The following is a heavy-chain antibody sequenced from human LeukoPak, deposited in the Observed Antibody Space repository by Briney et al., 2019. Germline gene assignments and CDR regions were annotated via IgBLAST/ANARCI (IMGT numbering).Heavy chain of an antibody. Sequence: PGGSLRLSCAASGLTFSSYSMNWVRQAPGKGLEWVSYITSSSSTIYYADSVKGRFTISRDNAKNSLYLQMNSLRAEDTAVYYCARACGGDCYSRDDAFDIWGQGTMVTVSS. CDR2: ITSSSSTI. V-gene: IGHV3-48*01. CDR1: GLTFSSYS. D-gene: IGHD2-21*02. J-gene: IGHJ3*02. CDR3: ARACGGDCYSRDDAFDI.